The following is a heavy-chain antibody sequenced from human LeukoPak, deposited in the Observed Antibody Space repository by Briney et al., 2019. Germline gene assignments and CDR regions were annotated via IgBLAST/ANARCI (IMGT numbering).Heavy chain of an antibody. CDR2: INPNSGGT. D-gene: IGHD6-6*01. V-gene: IGHV1-2*02. Sequence: ASVKVSCKASGYTFTGYYMHWVRQAPGQGLEWMGWINPNSGGTNYAQKFQGRVTMTRDTSISTAYMELSRLRSDDTAVYYCARVQEEYSTSSLPYWGQGTLVIVSS. CDR3: ARVQEEYSTSSLPY. CDR1: GYTFTGYY. J-gene: IGHJ4*02.